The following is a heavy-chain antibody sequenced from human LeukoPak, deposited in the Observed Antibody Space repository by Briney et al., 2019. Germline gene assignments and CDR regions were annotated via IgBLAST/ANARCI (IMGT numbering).Heavy chain of an antibody. V-gene: IGHV3-13*01. J-gene: IGHJ4*02. D-gene: IGHD3-10*01. CDR3: ARVFSGTYQDY. Sequence: PGGSLRLSCAASGFTFSSYDMHWVRQVPGKGLEWLSAIGYTGDTYYPDSVKGRFTISRENAKNSLYLQMNSLRAGDTAVYYCARVFSGTYQDYWGQGTLVTVSS. CDR1: GFTFSSYD. CDR2: IGYTGDT.